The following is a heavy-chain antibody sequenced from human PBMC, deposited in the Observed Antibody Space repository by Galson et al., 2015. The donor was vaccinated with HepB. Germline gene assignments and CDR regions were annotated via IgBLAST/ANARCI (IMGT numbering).Heavy chain of an antibody. D-gene: IGHD3-22*01. CDR3: ASGTREASYDSSGFFDY. CDR1: GYTFTSDG. Sequence: SVKVSCKASGYTFTSDGLSWVRQAPGQGLEWMGWISVNNDNRHYAQKFRGRVTMTTDRSTSIVYMELRSLRSDDTAVYYCASGTREASYDSSGFFDYWGQGTLVTVSS. V-gene: IGHV1-18*04. J-gene: IGHJ4*02. CDR2: ISVNNDNR.